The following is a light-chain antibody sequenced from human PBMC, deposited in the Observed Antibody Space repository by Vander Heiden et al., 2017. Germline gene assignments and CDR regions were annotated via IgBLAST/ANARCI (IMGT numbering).Light chain of an antibody. CDR3: RQTDSAPRT. V-gene: IGKV1-39*01. CDR2: AAS. Sequence: DIQMTQSPSSLSTSVGDRVTITCRASQSINTYLNWYQQKPGKAPKLLIYAASTFQSGVPSTFSGSEPGTDFTLTISSLQPEDIATYYCRQTDSAPRTFGQGTKVEF. CDR1: QSINTY. J-gene: IGKJ1*01.